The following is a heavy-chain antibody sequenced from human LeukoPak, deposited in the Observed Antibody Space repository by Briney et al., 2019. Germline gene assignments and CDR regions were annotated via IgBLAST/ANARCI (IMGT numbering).Heavy chain of an antibody. Sequence: ASVKVSCKASGYNFISYYMHWVRQAPGQGLEWMGIINPSGGSTSYAQKFQDRVTMTTDTSTSTAYMELRSLRSNDTAVYYCARAGGYGSGSYPDYWGQGTLVTVSS. V-gene: IGHV1-46*01. CDR2: INPSGGST. D-gene: IGHD3-10*01. CDR1: GYNFISYY. J-gene: IGHJ4*02. CDR3: ARAGGYGSGSYPDY.